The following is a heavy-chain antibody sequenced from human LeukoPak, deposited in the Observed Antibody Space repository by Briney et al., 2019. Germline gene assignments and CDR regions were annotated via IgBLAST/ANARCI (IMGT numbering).Heavy chain of an antibody. J-gene: IGHJ4*02. CDR2: TGTGGDT. Sequence: RGGSLRLSCAASGFAFSSYALHWVRRAPGKGLEWVSATGTGGDTYYADSVMGRFTISRDNAKKSLYLHMNSLIAEDMAVYYCARAVAAAVIDYWGQGTLVTVSS. D-gene: IGHD6-13*01. CDR1: GFAFSSYA. V-gene: IGHV3-47*01. CDR3: ARAVAAAVIDY.